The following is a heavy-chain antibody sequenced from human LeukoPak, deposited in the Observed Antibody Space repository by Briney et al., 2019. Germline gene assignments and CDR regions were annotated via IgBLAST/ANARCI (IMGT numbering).Heavy chain of an antibody. D-gene: IGHD3-3*01. CDR1: EFTFDDYG. CDR3: ARGIPFLESLSGFDY. V-gene: IGHV3-20*04. J-gene: IGHJ4*02. CDR2: INWNGGST. Sequence: SGGSLRLSCAASEFTFDDYGMSWVRQVPGKGLEGVSGINWNGGSTGYADSVRGGFTISRDNAKNSLYLQMYSQRVGDTAFFFCARGIPFLESLSGFDYWGQGTLVTVSS.